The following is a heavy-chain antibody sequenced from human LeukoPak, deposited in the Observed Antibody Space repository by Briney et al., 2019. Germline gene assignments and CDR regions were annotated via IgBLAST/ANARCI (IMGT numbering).Heavy chain of an antibody. V-gene: IGHV3-23*01. D-gene: IGHD6-19*01. J-gene: IGHJ4*02. CDR2: ISGSGGST. Sequence: GXXRLSCAASGFTFSNFAMNWVRQXPGKGLEWVSTISGSGGSTYYADSVKGRFNISRDNSKNTLYLKMNSLRAEDTAVYYCAKMVHTEQWLVPFDYWGQGTLVTVSS. CDR1: GFTFSNFA. CDR3: AKMVHTEQWLVPFDY.